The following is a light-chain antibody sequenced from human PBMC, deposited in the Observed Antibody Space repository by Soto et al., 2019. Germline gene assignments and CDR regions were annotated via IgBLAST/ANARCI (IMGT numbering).Light chain of an antibody. CDR1: QSVPNNY. V-gene: IGKV3-20*01. CDR2: GAS. CDR3: QQYGSSTT. J-gene: IGKJ1*01. Sequence: EIVLTQSPGTLSLSPGERATLSCRASQSVPNNYVAWYQQKSGQAPRRLMFGASFRASGVPDRFSGSGSGTDFTLTISRLEPEDFAVYHCQQYGSSTTFGQGTKVEMK.